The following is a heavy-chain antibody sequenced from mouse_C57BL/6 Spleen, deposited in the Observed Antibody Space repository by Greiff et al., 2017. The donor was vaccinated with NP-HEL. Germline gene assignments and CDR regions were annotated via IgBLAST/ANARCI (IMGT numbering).Heavy chain of an antibody. J-gene: IGHJ3*01. CDR2: ISYDGSN. CDR1: GYSITSGYY. D-gene: IGHD2-5*01. CDR3: AEGYSNYESGFAY. Sequence: EVKLQESGPGLVKPSQSLSLTCSVTGYSITSGYYWNWIRQFPGNKLEWMGYISYDGSNNYNPSRKNRISITRDTSKNQFFLKLNSVTTEDTATYYCAEGYSNYESGFAYWGQGTLVTVSA. V-gene: IGHV3-6*01.